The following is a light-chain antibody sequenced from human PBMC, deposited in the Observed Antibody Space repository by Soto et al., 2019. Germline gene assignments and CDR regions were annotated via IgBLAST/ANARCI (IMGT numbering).Light chain of an antibody. Sequence: QSALPQPASVSGSPGQSITISCTGTRSDVGTYNYVSWYQQHPGKAPKLIIYEVDHWPSGVSDRFSGSKSGNTASLTISGLQAEDEADYYCSSYTSTGTLVVFGGGTKVTVL. CDR1: RSDVGTYNY. J-gene: IGLJ2*01. CDR2: EVD. V-gene: IGLV2-14*01. CDR3: SSYTSTGTLVV.